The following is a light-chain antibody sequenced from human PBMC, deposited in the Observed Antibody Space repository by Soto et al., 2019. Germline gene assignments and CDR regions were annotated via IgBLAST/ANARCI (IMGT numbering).Light chain of an antibody. J-gene: IGKJ5*01. CDR3: QQYGSSQIT. CDR1: QSVSSSF. V-gene: IGKV3-20*01. Sequence: ESVLTQSTATLSLSPGERATLSCRASQSVSSSFLTWYQQKPGQAPRLLIYGASSRATGIPDRFSGSGSGTDFTLTISRLEPEDFAVYYCQQYGSSQITFGQGTRLEIK. CDR2: GAS.